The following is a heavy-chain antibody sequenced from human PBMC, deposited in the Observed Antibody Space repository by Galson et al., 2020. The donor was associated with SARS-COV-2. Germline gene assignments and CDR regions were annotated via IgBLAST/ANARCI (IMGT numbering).Heavy chain of an antibody. D-gene: IGHD3-9*01. CDR2: IYYSGST. CDR3: AGAKVLRYFDWLVWDYGMDV. J-gene: IGHJ6*02. Sequence: ASETLSLTCTVSGGSISSGGYYWSWIRQHPGKGLEWIGYIYYSGSTYYNPSLKSRVTISVDTSKNQFSLKLSSVTAADTAVYYCAGAKVLRYFDWLVWDYGMDVWGQGTTVTVSS. CDR1: GGSISSGGYY. V-gene: IGHV4-31*03.